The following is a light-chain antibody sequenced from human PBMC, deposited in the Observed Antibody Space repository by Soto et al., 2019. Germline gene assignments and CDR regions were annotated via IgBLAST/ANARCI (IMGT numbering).Light chain of an antibody. CDR1: QSINSW. Sequence: DIHMTQSPSTLSASLGDRVSITCRASQSINSWLAWYQQKPGKAPKLLIYDASSLQSGVPSRFSGSESGAGFTLTISGLQPDDFATYYCQQYKNYPFTFGPGTKV. CDR3: QQYKNYPFT. CDR2: DAS. J-gene: IGKJ3*01. V-gene: IGKV1-5*01.